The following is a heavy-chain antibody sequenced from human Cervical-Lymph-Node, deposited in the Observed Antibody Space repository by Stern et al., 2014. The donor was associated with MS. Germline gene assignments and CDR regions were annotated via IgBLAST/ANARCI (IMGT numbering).Heavy chain of an antibody. CDR1: GYSFTIYY. J-gene: IGHJ4*02. Sequence: EVQLAESGAEVKKPGESLKISCKLSGYSFTIYYIAWVRQMPGKGLEWMGVIYPYDSDTTYSPSFQGQVTISADKSITTAYLQLSSLRASDTAMYYCARHVQGFDYWGQGTLVTVSS. CDR3: ARHVQGFDY. V-gene: IGHV5-51*01. CDR2: IYPYDSDT.